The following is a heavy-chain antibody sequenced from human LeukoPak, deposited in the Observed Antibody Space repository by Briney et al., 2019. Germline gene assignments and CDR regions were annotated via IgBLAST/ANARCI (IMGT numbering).Heavy chain of an antibody. J-gene: IGHJ4*02. CDR3: ARKVWSGTFDY. V-gene: IGHV4-4*02. CDR2: IYYSGST. D-gene: IGHD3-10*01. Sequence: PSETLSLTCAVSGGSISSSNWWSWVRQPPEKGLEWIGSIYYSGSTYYNPSLKSRVTISVDTSKNQFSLKLSSVTAADTAVYYCARKVWSGTFDYWGQGTLVTVSS. CDR1: GGSISSSNW.